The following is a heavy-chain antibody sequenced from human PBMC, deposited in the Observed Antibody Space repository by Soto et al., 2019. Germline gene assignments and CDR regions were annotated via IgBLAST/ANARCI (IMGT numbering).Heavy chain of an antibody. CDR2: IKSDGSGT. D-gene: IGHD3-22*01. V-gene: IGHV3-74*01. CDR3: ARGDGDRYDRNGYLGRH. Sequence: EVQLVESGGGLVQPGESLTLSCAASGFTFSSYWMHWVRQAPGKGLVWVSRIKSDGSGTYYPDFVKGRLTISRDNAKNTLYLQMTSLRVEDTAVYFCARGDGDRYDRNGYLGRHWGQGTLVTVSS. J-gene: IGHJ4*02. CDR1: GFTFSSYW.